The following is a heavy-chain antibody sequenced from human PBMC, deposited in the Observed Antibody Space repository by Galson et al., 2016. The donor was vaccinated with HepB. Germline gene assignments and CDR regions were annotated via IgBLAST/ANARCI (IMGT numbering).Heavy chain of an antibody. D-gene: IGHD6-13*01. CDR2: ISSSSKYR. CDR3: ARDPGSSSWYSLDY. V-gene: IGHV3-21*01. CDR1: GFTFSNYR. Sequence: SLRLSCAASGFTFSNYRMDWVRQAPGKGLEWVSSISSSSKYRYYADSVRGRFTVSRDNVENSLFLQMSSLRAEDTAVYYCARDPGSSSWYSLDYWGQGTLVTVSS. J-gene: IGHJ4*02.